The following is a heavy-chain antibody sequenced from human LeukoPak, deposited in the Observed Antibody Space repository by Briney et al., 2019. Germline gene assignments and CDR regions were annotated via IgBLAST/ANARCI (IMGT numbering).Heavy chain of an antibody. CDR1: GFTFSSYA. V-gene: IGHV3-30-3*01. CDR2: ISYDGSNK. J-gene: IGHJ4*02. CDR3: ARARTVTTALVGY. Sequence: TGGSLRLSCAAYGFTFSSYAMHWVRQAPGKGMEWVAVISYDGSNKYYADSVKGRFTISRDNSKNTLYLQMNSLRAEDTAVYYCARARTVTTALVGYRGQGTLVTVSS. D-gene: IGHD4-17*01.